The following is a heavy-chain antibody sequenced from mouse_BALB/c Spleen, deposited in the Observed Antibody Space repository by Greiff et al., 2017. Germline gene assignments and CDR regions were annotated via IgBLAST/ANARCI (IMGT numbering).Heavy chain of an antibody. CDR1: GFTFSSYT. CDR2: ISNGGGST. Sequence: EVKLMESGGGLVQPGGSLKLSCAASGFTFSSYTMSWVRQTPEKRLEWVAYISNGGGSTYYPDTVKGRFTISRDNAKNTLYLQMSSLKSEDTAMYYCARHEGLRSWFAYWGQGTLVTVAA. D-gene: IGHD2-4*01. CDR3: ARHEGLRSWFAY. V-gene: IGHV5-12-2*01. J-gene: IGHJ3*01.